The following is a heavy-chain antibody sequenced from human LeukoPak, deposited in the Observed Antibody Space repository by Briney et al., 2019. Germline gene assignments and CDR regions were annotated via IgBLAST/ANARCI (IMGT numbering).Heavy chain of an antibody. CDR2: FFPSGST. CDR3: ARITFVVEGYGMDV. J-gene: IGHJ6*02. V-gene: IGHV4-61*02. D-gene: IGHD2-21*01. Sequence: SQTLSLTCTVSGASISNGAYYWTWIRQPAGKGLEWIGRFFPSGSTNYNPSLKSRVTISVDTSKNQFSLSLSSVTAADTAVYYCARITFVVEGYGMDVWGQGTTVTVSS. CDR1: GASISNGAYY.